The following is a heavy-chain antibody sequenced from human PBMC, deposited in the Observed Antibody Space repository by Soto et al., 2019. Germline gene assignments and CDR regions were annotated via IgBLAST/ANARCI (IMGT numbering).Heavy chain of an antibody. D-gene: IGHD3-9*01. CDR1: GGSISRSSYY. CDR3: ARLHYDILTGYPRIDY. CDR2: IYFSGST. Sequence: SETLSLTCTVSGGSISRSSYYWGWIRQPPGKGLEWIGYIYFSGSTNYNPSLKSRVTISVDTSKNQFSLKLSSVTAADTAVYYCARLHYDILTGYPRIDYWGQGTLVTVSS. J-gene: IGHJ4*02. V-gene: IGHV4-61*05.